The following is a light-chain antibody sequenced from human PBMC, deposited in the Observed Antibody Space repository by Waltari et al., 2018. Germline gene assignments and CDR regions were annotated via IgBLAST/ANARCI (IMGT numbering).Light chain of an antibody. J-gene: IGKJ1*01. V-gene: IGKV1-5*01. CDR3: QQYNNYTPKT. CDR1: QSISNW. CDR2: KAS. Sequence: IQVTQSPSTLSASVGDRVTITCRATQSISNWLAWYQQKPGKAPKLLIYKASTLESGVPSRFSGSGSGTEFTLTISSLQPDDFATYFCQQYNNYTPKTFGQGTKVELK.